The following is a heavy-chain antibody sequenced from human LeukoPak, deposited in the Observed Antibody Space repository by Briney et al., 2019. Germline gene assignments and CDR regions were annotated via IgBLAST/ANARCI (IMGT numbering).Heavy chain of an antibody. V-gene: IGHV1-2*02. CDR1: GYTFTGYY. J-gene: IGHJ4*02. D-gene: IGHD1-26*01. CDR2: INPNSGGT. CDR3: AREDTVVGATTVVDY. Sequence: GASVKVSCKASGYTFTGYYMHWVRQAPGQGLEWMGWINPNSGGTNYAQKFQGRVTMTRDTSISTAYMELSRLRSDDTAVYYCAREDTVVGATTVVDYWAREPWSPSPQ.